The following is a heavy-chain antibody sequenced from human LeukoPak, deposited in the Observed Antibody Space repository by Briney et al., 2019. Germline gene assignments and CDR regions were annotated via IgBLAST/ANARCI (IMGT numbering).Heavy chain of an antibody. CDR1: GFTFSSYA. V-gene: IGHV3-30-3*01. CDR2: ISYDGSNK. CDR3: ARGPNSGYNYRLHDY. J-gene: IGHJ4*02. D-gene: IGHD3-22*01. Sequence: PGRSLRLSCAASGFTFSSYAMHWVRQAPGKGLEWVAVISYDGSNKYYADSVKGRFTISRDNSKNTLYLQMNSLRAEDTAVYYCARGPNSGYNYRLHDYWGQGTPVTVSS.